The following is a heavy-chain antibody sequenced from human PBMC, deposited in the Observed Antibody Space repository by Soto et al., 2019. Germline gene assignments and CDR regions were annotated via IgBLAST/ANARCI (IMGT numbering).Heavy chain of an antibody. V-gene: IGHV3-30*03. Sequence: QVHLVESGGGVVQPGRSLRLSCAASGFTFSGSGMHWVRQAPGKGLEWVAVISYHGRNDFYADSVKGRFTISRDNSKNTLYLQMNSLRTEDTAVYYCATAAGDSGWLRLDYWGQGTLVTVSS. CDR3: ATAAGDSGWLRLDY. CDR2: ISYHGRND. D-gene: IGHD6-19*01. CDR1: GFTFSGSG. J-gene: IGHJ4*02.